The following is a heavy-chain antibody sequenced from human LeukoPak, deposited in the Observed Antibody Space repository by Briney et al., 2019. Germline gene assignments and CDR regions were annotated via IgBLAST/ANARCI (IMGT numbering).Heavy chain of an antibody. D-gene: IGHD3-9*01. CDR2: IYYSGST. Sequence: SETLSLTCTVSGGSISSYYWSWIRQPPGKGLEWIGYIYYSGSTNYNPSLKSRVTISVDTSKNQFSLKLSSVTAADTAVYYCARGGGRGRYFDWLLGGYYFDYWGQGTLVTVSP. J-gene: IGHJ4*02. CDR1: GGSISSYY. CDR3: ARGGGRGRYFDWLLGGYYFDY. V-gene: IGHV4-59*01.